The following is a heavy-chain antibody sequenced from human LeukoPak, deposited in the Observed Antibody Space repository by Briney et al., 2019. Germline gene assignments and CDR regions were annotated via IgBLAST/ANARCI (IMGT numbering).Heavy chain of an antibody. D-gene: IGHD3-22*01. CDR3: ARVPKYDSSGYWFDY. CDR1: GYTFTSYY. CDR2: INPSGGST. V-gene: IGHV1-46*01. Sequence: GASVKVSCKASGYTFTSYYMHWVRQAPGQGLEWMGIINPSGGSTSYAQKFQGRVTMTRDTSTSTVYMELSSLRSEDTAAYYCARVPKYDSSGYWFDYWGRGTLVTVSS. J-gene: IGHJ4*02.